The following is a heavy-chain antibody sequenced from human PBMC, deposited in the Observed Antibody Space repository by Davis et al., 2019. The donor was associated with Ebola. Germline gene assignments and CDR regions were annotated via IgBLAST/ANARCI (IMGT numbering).Heavy chain of an antibody. V-gene: IGHV3-23*01. Sequence: GGSLRLSCAVSGFNFSHYAMSWVRQAPGKGLEWVACISGSGKTTYYADSVEGRFNISRDNSKNTLYLQMNSLRAEDTAVYYCAKDRGYCSGGSCYSVGLYYYYGMDVWGQGTTVTVSS. CDR1: GFNFSHYA. J-gene: IGHJ6*02. D-gene: IGHD2-15*01. CDR3: AKDRGYCSGGSCYSVGLYYYYGMDV. CDR2: ISGSGKTT.